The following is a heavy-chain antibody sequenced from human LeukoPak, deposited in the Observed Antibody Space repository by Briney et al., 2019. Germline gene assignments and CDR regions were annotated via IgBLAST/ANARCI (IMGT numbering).Heavy chain of an antibody. D-gene: IGHD6-13*01. CDR2: ISSSSSYI. J-gene: IGHJ4*02. Sequence: GGSLRLSCAASGFTFSSYSMNWVRQAPGKGLEWVSSISSSSSYIYYADSVKGRFTISRDNAKNSLYLQMNTLKAEHTAVYYYARALRMGSSSCGYWGQGTLVTVSS. CDR3: ARALRMGSSSCGY. CDR1: GFTFSSYS. V-gene: IGHV3-21*01.